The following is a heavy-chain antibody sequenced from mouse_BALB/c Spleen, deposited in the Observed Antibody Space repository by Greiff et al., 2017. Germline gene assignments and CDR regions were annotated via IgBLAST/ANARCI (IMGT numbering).Heavy chain of an antibody. Sequence: EVKLMESGGGLVKPGGSLKLSCAASGFTFSDYYMYWVRQTPEKRLEWVATISDGGSYTYYPDSVKGRFTISRDNAKNNLYLQMSSLKSEDTAMYYCTRENYGSSGFAYWGQGTLVTVSA. CDR3: TRENYGSSGFAY. CDR1: GFTFSDYY. CDR2: ISDGGSYT. D-gene: IGHD1-1*01. V-gene: IGHV5-4*02. J-gene: IGHJ3*01.